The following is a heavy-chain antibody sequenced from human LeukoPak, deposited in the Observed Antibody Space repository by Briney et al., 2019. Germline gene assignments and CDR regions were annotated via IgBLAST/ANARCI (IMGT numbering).Heavy chain of an antibody. CDR2: IYYSGST. CDR1: GGSISSYY. CDR3: ARHLSLRSAFDY. D-gene: IGHD3-3*01. J-gene: IGHJ4*02. Sequence: SETLSLTCTVSGGSISSYYWSWIRQPPGKGLEWIGYIYYSGSTNYNPSLKSRVTISVDTSKNQFSLKLSSVTAADTAVYYCARHLSLRSAFDYWGQGTLVTVSS. V-gene: IGHV4-59*08.